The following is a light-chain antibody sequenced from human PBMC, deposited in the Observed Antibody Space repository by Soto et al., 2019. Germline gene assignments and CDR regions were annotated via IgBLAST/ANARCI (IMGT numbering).Light chain of an antibody. J-gene: IGKJ5*01. CDR2: SAS. CDR3: QQSLTMPIT. Sequence: DIQMTQSPASLSVSVGDRVTITCRASQSINNYLNWYLQRPGQAPKLLIRSASTLQRGVPSRFSGSGSRTEFTLTIADLQPDDFGTYYCQQSLTMPITFGHGTRLENK. V-gene: IGKV1-39*01. CDR1: QSINNY.